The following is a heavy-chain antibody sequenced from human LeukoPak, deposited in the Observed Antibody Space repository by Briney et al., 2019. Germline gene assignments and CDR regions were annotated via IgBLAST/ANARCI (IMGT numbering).Heavy chain of an antibody. CDR3: ARDRSWYGDY. CDR2: IIPIFGTA. Sequence: GASVKVSCKASGGTFSSYAISWVRQGPGQGLEWMGGIIPIFGTANYAQKFQGRVTITADESTSTAYMELSSLRSEDTAVYYCARDRSWYGDYWGQGTLVTVSS. D-gene: IGHD6-13*01. V-gene: IGHV1-69*13. J-gene: IGHJ4*02. CDR1: GGTFSSYA.